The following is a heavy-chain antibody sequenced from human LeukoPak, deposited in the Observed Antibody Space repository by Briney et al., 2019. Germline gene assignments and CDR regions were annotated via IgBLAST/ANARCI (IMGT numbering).Heavy chain of an antibody. CDR3: ARHGWAYYFDY. Sequence: SETLSLTCAVYGGSFSGYYWSWIRQPPGKGLEWIGEINHSGSTNYNPSLKSRVTISVDTSKNQFSLKLSSVTAADTAVYYCARHGWAYYFDYWGQGTLVTVSS. V-gene: IGHV4-34*01. CDR1: GGSFSGYY. J-gene: IGHJ4*02. D-gene: IGHD1-26*01. CDR2: INHSGST.